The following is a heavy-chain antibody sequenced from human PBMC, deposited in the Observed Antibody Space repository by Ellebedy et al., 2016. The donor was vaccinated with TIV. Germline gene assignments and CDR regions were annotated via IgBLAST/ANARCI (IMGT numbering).Heavy chain of an antibody. Sequence: GESLKISCAASGFRFSTYGMHWVRQAPGKRLEWVAVISSDARDQYYADSVKGRFTISRDSPRNTLFLQMNSLRADDTALYFCVRARIQLWLRPGDSWGQGTRVTVSS. V-gene: IGHV3-30*03. D-gene: IGHD5-18*01. CDR2: ISSDARDQ. CDR3: VRARIQLWLRPGDS. J-gene: IGHJ5*01. CDR1: GFRFSTYG.